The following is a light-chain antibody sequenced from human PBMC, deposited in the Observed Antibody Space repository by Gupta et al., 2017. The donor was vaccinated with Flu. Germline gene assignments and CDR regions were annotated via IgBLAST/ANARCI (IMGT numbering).Light chain of an antibody. V-gene: IGLV3-21*03. CDR2: DDT. J-gene: IGLJ2*01. CDR3: QLWDTSTSHLV. CDR1: NIVTRS. Sequence: GKTDRITCEADNIVTRSVHWYMQKPGQAPVLVVFDDTDRPSGIPERFSGSNSDNTATLTIIGVEAGDEADYFCQLWDTSTSHLVFGGGTQLTVL.